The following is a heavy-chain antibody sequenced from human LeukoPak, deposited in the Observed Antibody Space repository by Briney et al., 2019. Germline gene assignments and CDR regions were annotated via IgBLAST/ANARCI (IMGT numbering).Heavy chain of an antibody. CDR2: ISYDGSNK. V-gene: IGHV3-30*04. J-gene: IGHJ6*02. CDR3: ARVATYYYYGMDV. Sequence: GGSLRLSCAASGFTFSSYAMHWVRQAPGKGLEWVAVISYDGSNKYYADSVKGRFTISRDNSKNTLYLQMNSLRAEDTAVYYCARVATYYYYGMDVWGQGTTVTVSS. CDR1: GFTFSSYA.